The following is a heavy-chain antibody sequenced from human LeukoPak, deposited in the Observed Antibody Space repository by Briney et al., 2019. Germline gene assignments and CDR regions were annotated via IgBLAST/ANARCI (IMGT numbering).Heavy chain of an antibody. Sequence: GGSLRLSCAASGFTFSSYWMNWASQAPGKGLEWVSAISGSGGSTYYADSVKGRFTISRDNSKNTLYLQMNSLRAEDTAVYYCAKPAGQWLVPTDYWGQGTLVTVSS. V-gene: IGHV3-23*01. CDR1: GFTFSSYW. D-gene: IGHD6-19*01. J-gene: IGHJ4*02. CDR2: ISGSGGST. CDR3: AKPAGQWLVPTDY.